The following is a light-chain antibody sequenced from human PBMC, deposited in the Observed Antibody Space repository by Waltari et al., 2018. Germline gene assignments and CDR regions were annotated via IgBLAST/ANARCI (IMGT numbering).Light chain of an antibody. V-gene: IGLV1-40*01. CDR3: QSYDSSLSRV. Sequence: QSVLTQPPSVSGAPGQRVTISCTGSSSNIGAGYDVHWYQQLPGTAPKLLICGNSNRPSGVPDRFSVSKSGTSASLAITGLQAEDEADYYCQSYDSSLSRVFGGGTKLTVL. CDR2: GNS. J-gene: IGLJ3*02. CDR1: SSNIGAGYD.